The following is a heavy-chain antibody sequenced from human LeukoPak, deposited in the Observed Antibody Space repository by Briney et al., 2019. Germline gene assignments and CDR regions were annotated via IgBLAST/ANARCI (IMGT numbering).Heavy chain of an antibody. D-gene: IGHD1-26*01. J-gene: IGHJ4*02. CDR1: GGTFSSYA. Sequence: SVKVSCKASGGTFSSYAISWVRQAPGQGLEWMGRIIPIFGTANYAQKFQGRVTITTDESTSTAYMELSSLRSDDTAVYYCARELADGSQIDYWGQGTLVTVSS. CDR3: ARELADGSQIDY. CDR2: IIPIFGTA. V-gene: IGHV1-69*05.